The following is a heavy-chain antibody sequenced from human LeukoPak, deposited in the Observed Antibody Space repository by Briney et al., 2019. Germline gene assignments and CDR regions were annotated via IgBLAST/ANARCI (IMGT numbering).Heavy chain of an antibody. CDR2: ISGSGSSI. CDR1: AFTFSSHE. D-gene: IGHD6-19*01. Sequence: GGSLRLSCAASAFTFSSHEMNWVRQAPGKGLEWISYISGSGSSIYYADSVRGRFTTSRDNAKNSLYLQMNSLRADDTAIYYCARGAATGWSNDYWGQGILVTVSS. J-gene: IGHJ4*02. CDR3: ARGAATGWSNDY. V-gene: IGHV3-48*03.